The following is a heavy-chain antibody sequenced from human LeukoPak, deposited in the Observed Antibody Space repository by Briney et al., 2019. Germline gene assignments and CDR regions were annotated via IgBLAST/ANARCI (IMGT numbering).Heavy chain of an antibody. Sequence: ASVKVSCKASGYTFTRYDINWVRQATGQGVEWMGWMNPNSGNTGYAQKFQGRVTMTRNTSISTAYMELSSLRSEDTAVYYCAMDYGDQPPGNDYWGQGTLVTVSS. CDR2: MNPNSGNT. V-gene: IGHV1-8*01. CDR3: AMDYGDQPPGNDY. D-gene: IGHD4-17*01. J-gene: IGHJ4*02. CDR1: GYTFTRYD.